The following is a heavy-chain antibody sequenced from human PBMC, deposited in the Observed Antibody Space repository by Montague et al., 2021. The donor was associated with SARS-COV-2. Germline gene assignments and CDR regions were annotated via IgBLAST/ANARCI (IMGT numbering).Heavy chain of an antibody. CDR1: GFPLNTRA. D-gene: IGHD1-26*01. J-gene: IGHJ6*02. Sequence: SLRLSCAASGFPLNTRAMHWVRQAPGKGLEWVAVTSFDEKKYYAASVKGRFTISRDNSKNTLYLQMNSLTVDDTAMYYCARVSRVGATYFYYGMDVWGRGTTVTVSS. CDR2: TSFDEKK. V-gene: IGHV3-30*03. CDR3: ARVSRVGATYFYYGMDV.